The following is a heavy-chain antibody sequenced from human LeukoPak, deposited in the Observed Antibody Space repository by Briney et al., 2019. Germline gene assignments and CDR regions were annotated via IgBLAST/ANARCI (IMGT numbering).Heavy chain of an antibody. V-gene: IGHV3-74*01. CDR3: ARGRPHGNDY. Sequence: GGSLRLSCAASGFTFSSYWMNWVRQAPGKGLVWVSRIASDGSSTTYADSVKGRLSISRDNAKNTLYLQMNSLRVEDTAVYYCARGRPHGNDYWGQGTLVTVSS. CDR2: IASDGSST. D-gene: IGHD4-23*01. CDR1: GFTFSSYW. J-gene: IGHJ4*02.